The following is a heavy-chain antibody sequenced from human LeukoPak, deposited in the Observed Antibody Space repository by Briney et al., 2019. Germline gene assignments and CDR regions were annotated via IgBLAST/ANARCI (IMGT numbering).Heavy chain of an antibody. V-gene: IGHV4-39*07. CDR2: IYYSGST. Sequence: PSETLSLTCTVSGGSISSSSYYWGWIRQPPGKGLEWIGSIYYSGSTYYNPSLKSRVTISVDTSKNQFSLKLSSVPAADTAVYYCARASKSTGTRGYFDYWGQGTLVTVSS. CDR1: GGSISSSSYY. J-gene: IGHJ4*02. D-gene: IGHD1-1*01. CDR3: ARASKSTGTRGYFDY.